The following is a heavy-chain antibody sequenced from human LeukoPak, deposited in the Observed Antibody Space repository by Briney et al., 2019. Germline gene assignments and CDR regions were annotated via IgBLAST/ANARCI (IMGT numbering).Heavy chain of an antibody. CDR2: ISSSSSYI. CDR1: GFTFSSYS. V-gene: IGHV3-21*01. D-gene: IGHD6-13*01. Sequence: GGSLRLSCAASGFTFSSYSMNCVRQAQGKGLEWVSSISSSSSYICYADSVKGRFTISRDNAKNSLYLQMNSLRAEDTAVYYCARDRAAAGTDLDYWGQGTLVTVSS. J-gene: IGHJ4*02. CDR3: ARDRAAAGTDLDY.